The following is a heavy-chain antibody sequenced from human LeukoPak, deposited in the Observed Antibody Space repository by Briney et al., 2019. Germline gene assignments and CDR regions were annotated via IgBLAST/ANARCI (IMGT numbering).Heavy chain of an antibody. CDR2: IKSDGSST. Sequence: QPGGSLRLSCAASGFTFSSYWMHWVRQAPGKGLVWVSRIKSDGSSTNYADSVKGRFTISRDNSKNTLYLQMNSLTAEDTAVYYCAKDRDFGDPYYYYGMDVWGQGTTVTVSS. CDR3: AKDRDFGDPYYYYGMDV. CDR1: GFTFSSYW. J-gene: IGHJ6*02. V-gene: IGHV3-74*01. D-gene: IGHD4-17*01.